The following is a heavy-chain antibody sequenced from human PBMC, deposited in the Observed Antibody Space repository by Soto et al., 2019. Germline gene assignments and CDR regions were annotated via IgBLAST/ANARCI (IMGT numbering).Heavy chain of an antibody. V-gene: IGHV4-39*01. J-gene: IGHJ5*02. CDR2: IYYSGST. CDR1: GGSISSSSYY. CDR3: ARLGRSSGYYNWFDP. D-gene: IGHD3-22*01. Sequence: SETLSLTCTVSGGSISSSSYYWGWIRQPPGKGLEWIGSIYYSGSTYYNPSLKSRVTISVDTSKNQFSLKLSSVTAADTAVYYCARLGRSSGYYNWFDPWGQGTLVTVSS.